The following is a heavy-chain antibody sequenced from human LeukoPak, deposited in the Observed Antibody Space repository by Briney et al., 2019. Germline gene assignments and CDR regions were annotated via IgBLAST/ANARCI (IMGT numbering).Heavy chain of an antibody. CDR1: GDSVSSNSAA. CDR2: TYYRSKWYN. CDR3: ARDRRDGYNYGPRYFDL. Sequence: SQTLSLTCAISGDSVSSNSAAWNWIRQSPSRGLEWLGSTYYRSKWYNDYAVSVKSRITINPDTSKNQFSLQLNSVTPEDTAVYYCARDRRDGYNYGPRYFDLWGRGTLVTVSS. J-gene: IGHJ2*01. D-gene: IGHD5-24*01. V-gene: IGHV6-1*01.